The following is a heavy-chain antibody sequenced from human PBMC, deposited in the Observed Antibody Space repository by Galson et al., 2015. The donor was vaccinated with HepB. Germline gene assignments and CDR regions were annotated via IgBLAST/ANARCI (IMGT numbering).Heavy chain of an antibody. CDR3: ARWGYSYGYSTAFDI. CDR2: IWYDGSNK. V-gene: IGHV3-33*01. J-gene: IGHJ3*02. Sequence: SLRLSCAASGFTFSSYGMHWVRQAPGKGLEWVAVIWYDGSNKYYADSVKGRFTISRDNSKNTLYLQMNSLRAEDTAVYYCARWGYSYGYSTAFDIWGQGTMVTVSS. CDR1: GFTFSSYG. D-gene: IGHD5-18*01.